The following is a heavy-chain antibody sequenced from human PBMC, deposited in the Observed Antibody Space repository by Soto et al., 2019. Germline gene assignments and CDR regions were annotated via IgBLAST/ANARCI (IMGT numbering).Heavy chain of an antibody. CDR1: GASISSGGDY. D-gene: IGHD2-21*01. Sequence: QVQLRESGPGLVKPSQTLSLTCTVSGASISSGGDYWSWIRQHPGKGLEWIGYIYHSGTTYYNPSVRGRVTISVDTSKIQFSLNLRSVTAADTDGYYCARGDAYCGGDCYGYWGQGTLVTVSS. J-gene: IGHJ4*02. CDR3: ARGDAYCGGDCYGY. CDR2: IYHSGTT. V-gene: IGHV4-31*03.